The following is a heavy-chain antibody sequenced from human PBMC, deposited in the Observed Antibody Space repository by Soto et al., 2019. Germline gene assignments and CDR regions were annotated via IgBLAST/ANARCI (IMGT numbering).Heavy chain of an antibody. J-gene: IGHJ3*02. CDR3: ARDQVINQPNDAFDI. CDR2: IYYSGST. CDR1: GGSISSYY. V-gene: IGHV4-59*01. Sequence: PSETLSLTCTVSGGSISSYYWSWIRQPPGKGLEWIGYIYYSGSTNYNPSLKSRVTISVDTSKNQFPLKLSSVTAADTAVYYCARDQVINQPNDAFDIWGQGTMVTVSS. D-gene: IGHD2-21*01.